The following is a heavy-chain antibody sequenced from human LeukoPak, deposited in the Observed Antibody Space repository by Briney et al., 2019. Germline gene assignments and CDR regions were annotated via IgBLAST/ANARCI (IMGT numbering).Heavy chain of an antibody. CDR1: GGSISNYY. CDR2: INTSGGT. D-gene: IGHD5-18*01. Sequence: SETLSLTCTVSGGSISNYYWSWIRQPAGKGLEWIGRINTSGGTNYNPSLESRVTMSVDTSNNQFSLKLNSVTAADTAVYFCARSRGTALITRFDYWGQGTLVTVSS. V-gene: IGHV4-4*07. J-gene: IGHJ4*02. CDR3: ARSRGTALITRFDY.